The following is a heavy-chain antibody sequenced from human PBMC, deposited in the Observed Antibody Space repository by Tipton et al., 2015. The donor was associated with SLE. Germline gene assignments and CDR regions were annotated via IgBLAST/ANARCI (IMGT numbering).Heavy chain of an antibody. J-gene: IGHJ3*02. CDR3: ARHLTLSAGGGFDI. CDR2: VFYSGST. Sequence: LRLSCNVSGGSISSSSYYWGWIRQPQPPGKGLEWIGSVFYSGSTYYNPSLKSRVIISIDTSKKQFSLKLTSVTAADTALYYCARHLTLSAGGGFDIWGQGTMAIVSS. CDR1: GGSISSSSYY. V-gene: IGHV4-39*01. D-gene: IGHD2-15*01.